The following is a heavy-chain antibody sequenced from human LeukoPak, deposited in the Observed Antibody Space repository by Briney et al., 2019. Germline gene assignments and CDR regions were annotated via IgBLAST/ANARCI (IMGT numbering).Heavy chain of an antibody. CDR1: GGSISSYY. Sequence: PSETLSLTCTVSGGSISSYYWGWIRQPPGKGLEWIGSIYYSGSTYYNPSLKSRVTISVDTSKNQFSLKLSSVTAADTAVYYCARDGVLITFGGVSGLFDYWGQGTLVTVSS. V-gene: IGHV4-39*07. CDR3: ARDGVLITFGGVSGLFDY. D-gene: IGHD3-16*01. CDR2: IYYSGST. J-gene: IGHJ4*02.